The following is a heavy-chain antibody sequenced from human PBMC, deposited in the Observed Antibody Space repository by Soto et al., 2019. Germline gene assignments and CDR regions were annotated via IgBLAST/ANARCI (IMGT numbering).Heavy chain of an antibody. Sequence: QVQLVESGGGVDQPGRSLRLSCAASGFTFSSYGMHWVRQAPGKGLEWVAVISYDGSNKYYADSVKGRFTISRDNSKNTLYLQMNSLRAEDTAVYYCAKDPGSSWYYFDYWGQGTLVTVSS. CDR1: GFTFSSYG. CDR2: ISYDGSNK. D-gene: IGHD6-13*01. J-gene: IGHJ4*02. V-gene: IGHV3-30*18. CDR3: AKDPGSSWYYFDY.